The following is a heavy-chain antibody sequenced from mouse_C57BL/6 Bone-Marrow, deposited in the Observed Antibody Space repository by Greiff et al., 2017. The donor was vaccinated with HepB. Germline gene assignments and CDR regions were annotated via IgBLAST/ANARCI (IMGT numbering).Heavy chain of an antibody. D-gene: IGHD1-1*01. CDR2: ISSGSSTI. V-gene: IGHV5-17*01. J-gene: IGHJ2*01. CDR3: ARDYGSRGFDY. Sequence: EVMLVESGGGLVKPGGSLKLSCAASGFTFSDYGMHWVRQAPEKGLEWVAYISSGSSTIYYAETVKGRFTISRDNAKNTLFLQMTSLGSEDTAMYYCARDYGSRGFDYWGQGTTLTVSS. CDR1: GFTFSDYG.